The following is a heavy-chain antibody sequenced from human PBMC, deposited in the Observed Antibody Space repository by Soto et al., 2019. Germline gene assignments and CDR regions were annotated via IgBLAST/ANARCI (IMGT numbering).Heavy chain of an antibody. Sequence: PWGSLGFSSAASGFPFDDFAMCWVRQVPGKGLGWISLVNWDGDTTFYADSVKGRFIISRDNSKNSVYLQMNSLRSEDSAMYYCAKGATVTTHYQYYGMDVWGQGTTVTVSS. V-gene: IGHV3-43D*04. CDR1: GFPFDDFA. CDR3: AKGATVTTHYQYYGMDV. D-gene: IGHD4-17*01. J-gene: IGHJ6*02. CDR2: VNWDGDTT.